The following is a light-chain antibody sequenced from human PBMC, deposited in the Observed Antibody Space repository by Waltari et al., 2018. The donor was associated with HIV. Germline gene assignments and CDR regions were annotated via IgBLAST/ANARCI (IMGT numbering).Light chain of an antibody. CDR3: AAWDDSLNDVV. CDR2: HNH. V-gene: IGLV1-44*01. Sequence: QYVLTQPPSASGTPGQRATISCSGSSSSIGNNTVCWYQQLPRTAPQLLIDHNHKRPSGVPDLFSGSKSGTSASLAISRLQSEDEADYYCAAWDDSLNDVVFGGGTKLTVL. J-gene: IGLJ2*01. CDR1: SSSIGNNT.